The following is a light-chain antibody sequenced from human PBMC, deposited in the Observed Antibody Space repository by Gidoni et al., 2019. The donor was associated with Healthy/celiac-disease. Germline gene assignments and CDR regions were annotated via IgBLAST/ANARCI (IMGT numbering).Light chain of an antibody. CDR2: AAS. V-gene: IGKV1-39*01. CDR3: QQSYSTPRT. J-gene: IGKJ2*01. Sequence: DIQMTQSPSYLSASVGDRVTITCRVSQSISSYLNWYQQKPRKAHKLLIYAASSLQSGFPSTFSGSVSGTEFTLTISSLQPEDFATYYCQQSYSTPRTFGQGTKLEIK. CDR1: QSISSY.